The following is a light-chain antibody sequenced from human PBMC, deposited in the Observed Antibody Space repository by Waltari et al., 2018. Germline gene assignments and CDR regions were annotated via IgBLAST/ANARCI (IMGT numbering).Light chain of an antibody. V-gene: IGKV1-6*01. CDR3: QQYESLPRS. CDR2: VTS. J-gene: IGKJ4*01. Sequence: AIQMTQLPSSLPVSVGEGVTITCRASQDIRSDLGWYQQRQGQAPKLLIYVTSNLQSGVPSRFSGSGSGTDFTLTISSLQPEDIGTYYCQQYESLPRSFGGGTKVEVK. CDR1: QDIRSD.